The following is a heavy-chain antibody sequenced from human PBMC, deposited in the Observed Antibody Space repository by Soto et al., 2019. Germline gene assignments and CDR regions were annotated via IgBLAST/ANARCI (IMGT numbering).Heavy chain of an antibody. CDR2: INPNSGDT. V-gene: IGHV1-2*04. CDR1: GYIFTGYY. CDR3: ATSRISFAVAGDTEYYFDY. J-gene: IGHJ4*02. Sequence: AAVKVSCKASGYIFTGYYMHWVRQAPGQGLEWMGWINPNSGDTNYTQKFQGWVTMTRDTSISTAYMELSRLRSDDTAVYYCATSRISFAVAGDTEYYFDYWGQGTPVTVSS. D-gene: IGHD6-19*01.